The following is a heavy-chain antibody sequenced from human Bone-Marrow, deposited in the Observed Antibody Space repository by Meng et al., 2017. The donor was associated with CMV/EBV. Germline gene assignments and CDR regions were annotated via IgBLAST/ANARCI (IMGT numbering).Heavy chain of an antibody. CDR1: GFTFSSYS. Sequence: GESLKISCAASGFTFSSYSMNWVRQAPGKGLEWVSYISSSSSTIHYADSVKGRFTISRDNAKNSLYLQMNSLRADDTAVHYCARDRLPAADYYYFGMDVWGQGTTVTVSS. V-gene: IGHV3-48*04. CDR3: ARDRLPAADYYYFGMDV. J-gene: IGHJ6*02. D-gene: IGHD2-2*01. CDR2: ISSSSSTI.